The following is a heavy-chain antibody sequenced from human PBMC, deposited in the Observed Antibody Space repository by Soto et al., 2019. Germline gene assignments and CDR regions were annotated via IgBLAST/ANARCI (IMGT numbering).Heavy chain of an antibody. CDR3: ASAQGRYAFDI. Sequence: SETLSLTCTVSGGSINSGAHYWSWLRQHPGKGLEWIGYIYYSGDTQYNPSLKSRVTMSVDTSKNQFSLKLSSVTAADTAVYYCASAQGRYAFDIWGQGTMVT. J-gene: IGHJ3*02. CDR2: IYYSGDT. CDR1: GGSINSGAHY. V-gene: IGHV4-30-4*08.